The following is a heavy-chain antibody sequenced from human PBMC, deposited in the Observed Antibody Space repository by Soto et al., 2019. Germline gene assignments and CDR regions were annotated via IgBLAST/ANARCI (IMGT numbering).Heavy chain of an antibody. J-gene: IGHJ4*02. D-gene: IGHD6-19*01. CDR2: FDPEDGET. V-gene: IGHV1-24*01. CDR1: GYTLTELS. Sequence: ASVKVSFKVSGYTLTELSMHWVRQAPGKGLEWMGGFDPEDGETIYAQKFQGRVTMTEDTSTDTAYMELSSLRSEDTAVYYCATWGWIGLRNGYSSAPLFDYWGQGTLVTVSS. CDR3: ATWGWIGLRNGYSSAPLFDY.